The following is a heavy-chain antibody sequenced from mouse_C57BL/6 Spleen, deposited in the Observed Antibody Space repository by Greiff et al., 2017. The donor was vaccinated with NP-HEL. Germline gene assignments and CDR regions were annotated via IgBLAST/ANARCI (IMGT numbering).Heavy chain of an antibody. D-gene: IGHD2-3*01. CDR1: GYTFTDYN. V-gene: IGHV1-18*01. Sequence: DVKLQESGPELVKPGASVKIPCKASGYTFTDYNMDWVKQSHGKSLEWIGDINPNNGGTIYNQKFKGKATLTVDKSSSTAYMELRSLTSENTAVYYCARMGDGRDDGYYFAYWGQGTLVTVSA. CDR3: ARMGDGRDDGYYFAY. CDR2: INPNNGGT. J-gene: IGHJ3*01.